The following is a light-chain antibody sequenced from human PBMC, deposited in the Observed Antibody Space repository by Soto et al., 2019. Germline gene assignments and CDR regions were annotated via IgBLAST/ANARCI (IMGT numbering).Light chain of an antibody. CDR1: SSDAGGYNY. J-gene: IGLJ1*01. Sequence: QSVLTQPRSVSGSPGQSVTISCTGTSSDAGGYNYVSWYQQHPGKAPKLMIYDVSKRPSGVPDRFSGSKSGNTASLTISGLQAEDEADYYCCSYAASYTASYVFGTGTKVTV. CDR3: CSYAASYTASYV. V-gene: IGLV2-11*01. CDR2: DVS.